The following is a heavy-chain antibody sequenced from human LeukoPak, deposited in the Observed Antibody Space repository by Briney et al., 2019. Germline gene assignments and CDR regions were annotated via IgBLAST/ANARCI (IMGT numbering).Heavy chain of an antibody. V-gene: IGHV1-24*01. CDR2: FDPEDGET. CDR3: ATDPPSSGYYTGFDY. Sequence: ASVKVSCKVSGYTLTELSMHWVRQAPGKGLEWMGGFDPEDGETIYAQKFQGRVTMTEDTSTDTAYMELSSLRSEDSAVYYCATDPPSSGYYTGFDYWGQRTLVTVPS. D-gene: IGHD3-22*01. CDR1: GYTLTELS. J-gene: IGHJ4*02.